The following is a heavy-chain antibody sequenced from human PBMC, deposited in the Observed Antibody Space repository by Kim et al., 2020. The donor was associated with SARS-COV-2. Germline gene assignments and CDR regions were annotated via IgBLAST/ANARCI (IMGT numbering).Heavy chain of an antibody. V-gene: IGHV2-5*02. CDR1: GFSLSTSGVG. D-gene: IGHD3-10*01. Sequence: SGPTLVKPTQTLTLTCTFSGFSLSTSGVGVGWIRQPPGKALEWLALIYWDDDKRYSPSLKSRLTITKDTSKNQVVLTMTNMDPVDTATYYCAHALRGLLGSHDFDYWGQGTLVTVSS. J-gene: IGHJ4*02. CDR2: IYWDDDK. CDR3: AHALRGLLGSHDFDY.